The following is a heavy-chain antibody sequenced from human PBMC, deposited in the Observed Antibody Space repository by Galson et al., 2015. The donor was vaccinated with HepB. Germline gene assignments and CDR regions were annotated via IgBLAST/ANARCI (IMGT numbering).Heavy chain of an antibody. CDR1: GTMFSGFG. Sequence: SVKVSCKASGTMFSGFGTSWVRQAPGHGLEWMGEINPLFGTANYAQKFQGRVTITADRSTSTAYMELSSLRSEDTAMYYCATNAARGIFFEFWGQGTWSPSPQ. J-gene: IGHJ4*02. CDR2: INPLFGTA. D-gene: IGHD3-10*01. V-gene: IGHV1-69*06. CDR3: ATNAARGIFFEF.